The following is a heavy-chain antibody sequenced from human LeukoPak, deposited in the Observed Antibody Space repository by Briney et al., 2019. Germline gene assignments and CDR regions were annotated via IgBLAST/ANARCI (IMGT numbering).Heavy chain of an antibody. CDR2: ISSSSSTI. D-gene: IGHD3-16*01. CDR1: GFTFSSHS. V-gene: IGHV3-48*01. CDR3: AREEGGPGFDY. J-gene: IGHJ4*02. Sequence: PGGSLRLSCAASGFTFSSHSMNWVRQAPGKGLEWVSYISSSSSTIYYADSVKGRFTISRDNAKNSLYLQMNSLRAEDTAVYYCAREEGGPGFDYWGQGTLLTVSS.